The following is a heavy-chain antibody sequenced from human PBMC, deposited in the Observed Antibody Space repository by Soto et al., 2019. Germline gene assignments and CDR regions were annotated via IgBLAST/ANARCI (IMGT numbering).Heavy chain of an antibody. CDR3: ARRERYYGSPGWFDP. CDR2: VYYNENT. V-gene: IGHV4-39*01. Sequence: SETLSLTCSVSGGSISSFSYYWGWIRQPPGKGLEWIGTVYYNENTYYNPSLKSRVTISVDTAKNQFSLNLRSVTAADTAIYFCARRERYYGSPGWFDPWGQGTLVTVSS. D-gene: IGHD3-10*01. CDR1: GGSISSFSYY. J-gene: IGHJ5*02.